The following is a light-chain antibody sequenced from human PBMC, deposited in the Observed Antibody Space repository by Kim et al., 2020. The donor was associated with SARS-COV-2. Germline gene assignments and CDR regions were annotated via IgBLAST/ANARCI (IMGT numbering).Light chain of an antibody. Sequence: APGKTARITCGGNNIGSKSVHRYRQKPGQAPVLVIYYDSDRPSGIPERFSGSNSGSTATLTISRVEAGDEADYYCQVWDSSSDHPVFGGGTQLTVL. V-gene: IGLV3-21*04. CDR2: YDS. J-gene: IGLJ3*02. CDR1: NIGSKS. CDR3: QVWDSSSDHPV.